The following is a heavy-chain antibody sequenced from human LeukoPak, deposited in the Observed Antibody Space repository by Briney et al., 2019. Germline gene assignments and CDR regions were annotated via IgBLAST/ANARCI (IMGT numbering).Heavy chain of an antibody. V-gene: IGHV1-2*02. CDR2: INPHTGAA. CDR1: GYTFTENY. CDR3: ARGKSGYSP. D-gene: IGHD3-22*01. Sequence: ASVKVSCKVSGYTFTENYINWVRQTPGRGLEWMGLINPHTGAANYTQNFQGRVTLTRDTSSSTAYMHLSSLRSDDTAVYYCARGKSGYSPWGQGTPVTVSS. J-gene: IGHJ4*02.